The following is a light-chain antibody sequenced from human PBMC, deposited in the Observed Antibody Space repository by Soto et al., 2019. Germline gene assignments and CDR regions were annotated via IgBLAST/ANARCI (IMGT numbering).Light chain of an antibody. CDR3: QQYVSPPWT. Sequence: EIVLTQSPGPLSSSPGERATLSCRASQSLSKTYLAWYQKKPGQAPRLLIDGASNRATGTPDRFSGSGSGTDFTLTISRLEPEDFAVYYCQQYVSPPWTFGQGTKVEIK. J-gene: IGKJ1*01. CDR2: GAS. CDR1: QSLSKTY. V-gene: IGKV3-20*01.